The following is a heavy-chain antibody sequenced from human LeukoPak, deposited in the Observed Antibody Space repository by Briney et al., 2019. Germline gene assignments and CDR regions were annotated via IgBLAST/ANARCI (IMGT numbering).Heavy chain of an antibody. D-gene: IGHD6-19*01. V-gene: IGHV3-23*01. CDR2: ISGSGGST. CDR3: AKDGEQWLVTRLDY. Sequence: PGGSLRLSCAASGFTFSSYAMSWVRQAPGKGLEWVSAISGSGGSTYYADSVKGRFTISRDNSKNTLYPQMNSLRAEDTAVYYCAKDGEQWLVTRLDYWGQGTLVTVSS. CDR1: GFTFSSYA. J-gene: IGHJ4*02.